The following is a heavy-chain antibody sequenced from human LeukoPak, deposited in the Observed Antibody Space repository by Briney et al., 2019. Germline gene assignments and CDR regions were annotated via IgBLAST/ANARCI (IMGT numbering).Heavy chain of an antibody. Sequence: GGSLRLSCAASGFTFSNYWMHWVRQAPGKGLVWVSRINADGSSTTYADSAKGRFTISRDNAKNTMYLQMNSLRVEDTAVYYCARAETELYYYDSTDGFDYWGQGTLVTVSS. D-gene: IGHD3-22*01. V-gene: IGHV3-74*01. CDR3: ARAETELYYYDSTDGFDY. CDR2: INADGSST. J-gene: IGHJ4*02. CDR1: GFTFSNYW.